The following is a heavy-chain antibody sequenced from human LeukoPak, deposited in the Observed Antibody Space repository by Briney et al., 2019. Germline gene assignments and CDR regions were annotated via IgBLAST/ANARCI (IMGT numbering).Heavy chain of an antibody. Sequence: AASVKVSCKASGYTFTGYYMHWVRQAPGQGLEWMGWINPNSGGTNYAQKFQGRVTMTRDTSISTAYMELSRLRSDDTAVYFCAKRGVVIRVILVGFHKEAYYFDSWGQGALVTVPS. V-gene: IGHV1-2*02. CDR3: AKRGVVIRVILVGFHKEAYYFDS. CDR1: GYTFTGYY. J-gene: IGHJ4*02. CDR2: INPNSGGT. D-gene: IGHD3-22*01.